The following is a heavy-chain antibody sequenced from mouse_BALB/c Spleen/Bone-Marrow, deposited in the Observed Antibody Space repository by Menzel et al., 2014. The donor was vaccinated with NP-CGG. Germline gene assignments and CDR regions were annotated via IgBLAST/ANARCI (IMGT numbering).Heavy chain of an antibody. D-gene: IGHD1-1*01. J-gene: IGHJ3*01. CDR3: ASYYFGSSPFAY. V-gene: IGHV14-3*02. Sequence: EVKLVESGAELVKPGASVKLSCTASGFNIKDTYMHWVKQRPEQGLEWIGRIDPANGNTKYDPKFQGKATITADTSSNTAYLQLSSLTSEDTAVYYCASYYFGSSPFAYWGQGTLVPVPA. CDR2: IDPANGNT. CDR1: GFNIKDTY.